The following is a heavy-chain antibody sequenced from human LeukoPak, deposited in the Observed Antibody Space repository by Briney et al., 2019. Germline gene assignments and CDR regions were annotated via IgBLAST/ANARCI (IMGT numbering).Heavy chain of an antibody. Sequence: SQTLSLTCTVSGGSISSGDHYWTWIRQPAGKGLEWIGRIFTTGNTDYNPSLKSRVTMPIDRSKNQFSLKLSSVTAADTAVYYCARAAAGYWYFDLWGRGTLVTVSS. V-gene: IGHV4-61*02. J-gene: IGHJ2*01. CDR2: IFTTGNT. D-gene: IGHD6-13*01. CDR3: ARAAAGYWYFDL. CDR1: GGSISSGDHY.